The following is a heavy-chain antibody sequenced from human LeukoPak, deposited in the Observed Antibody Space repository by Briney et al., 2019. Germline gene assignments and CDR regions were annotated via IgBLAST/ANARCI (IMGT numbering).Heavy chain of an antibody. CDR1: GYTFTDYY. Sequence: ASVKVSCKVSGYTFTDYYMHWVQQAPGKGLEWMGLVDPEDGETIYAQKFQGRVTITADKSTSTAYMELSSLRSEDTAVYYCARVPYCGGDCYSPWFDPWGQGTLVTVSS. V-gene: IGHV1-69-2*01. CDR2: VDPEDGET. J-gene: IGHJ5*02. D-gene: IGHD2-21*01. CDR3: ARVPYCGGDCYSPWFDP.